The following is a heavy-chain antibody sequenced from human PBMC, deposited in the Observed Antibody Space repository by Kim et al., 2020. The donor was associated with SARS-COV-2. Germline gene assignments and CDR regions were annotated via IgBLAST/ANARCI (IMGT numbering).Heavy chain of an antibody. CDR2: ISSSSSTI. CDR1: GFTFSSYS. D-gene: IGHD2-15*01. Sequence: GGSLRLSCAASGFTFSSYSMNWVRQAPGKGLEWVSYISSSSSTIYYADSVKGRFTISRDNAKNSLYLQMNSLRDEDTAVYYCARDVGGRYCSGGSCYSEGVDYWGQGTLVTVSS. CDR3: ARDVGGRYCSGGSCYSEGVDY. J-gene: IGHJ4*02. V-gene: IGHV3-48*02.